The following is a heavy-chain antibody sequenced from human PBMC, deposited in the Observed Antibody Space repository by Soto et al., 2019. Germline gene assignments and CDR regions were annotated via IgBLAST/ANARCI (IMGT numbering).Heavy chain of an antibody. V-gene: IGHV2-5*01. D-gene: IGHD3-3*01. CDR3: AHAISASYDFWSGFDY. CDR1: GFSLSTSGVG. J-gene: IGHJ4*02. CDR2: IYWNDDK. Sequence: QITLKESGPTLVKPTQALTLTCTFSGFSLSTSGVGVGWIRQPPGKALAWLALIYWNDDKRYSPSLKSRLTITKDTSKNQVVLTMTNMDPVDTATYYCAHAISASYDFWSGFDYWGQGTLVTVSS.